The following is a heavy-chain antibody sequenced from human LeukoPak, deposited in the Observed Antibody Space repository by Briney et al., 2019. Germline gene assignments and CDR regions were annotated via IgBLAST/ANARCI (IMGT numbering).Heavy chain of an antibody. CDR2: INHSGST. J-gene: IGHJ3*02. Sequence: SETLSLTCAVYGGSFSGYYWRWIRQPPGKGLEWIGEINHSGSTNYNPSLKSRVTISVDTSKNQFSLKLSSVTAADTAVYYCARGLRGYRAFDIWGQVTMVTVSS. D-gene: IGHD5-18*01. CDR1: GGSFSGYY. V-gene: IGHV4-34*01. CDR3: ARGLRGYRAFDI.